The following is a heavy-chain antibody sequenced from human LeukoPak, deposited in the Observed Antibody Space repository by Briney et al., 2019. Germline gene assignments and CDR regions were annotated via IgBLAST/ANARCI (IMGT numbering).Heavy chain of an antibody. CDR3: ARDIDTVTTTLNNWFDP. V-gene: IGHV1-69*04. CDR2: IIPILGIA. D-gene: IGHD4-17*01. J-gene: IGHJ5*02. Sequence: ASVKVSCKASGGTFSSYAISWVRQAPGQGLEWMGRIIPILGIANYAQKFQGRVTITADKSTSTAYMELSSLRSEDTAVYYCARDIDTVTTTLNNWFDPWGQGTLVTVSS. CDR1: GGTFSSYA.